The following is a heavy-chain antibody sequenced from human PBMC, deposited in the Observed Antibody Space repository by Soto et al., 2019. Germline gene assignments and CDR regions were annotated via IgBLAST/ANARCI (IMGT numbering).Heavy chain of an antibody. V-gene: IGHV1-18*01. D-gene: IGHD6-13*01. CDR2: ISAYNGNT. Sequence: QVQLVQSGAEVKKPGASVKVSCKASGYTFTSYGISWVRQAPGQGLEWMGWISAYNGNTNYAQKLQGXVXXXTXXSTSTAYMELRSLRSDDTAVYYCARTYSSRYGMDVWGQGTTVTVSS. J-gene: IGHJ6*02. CDR1: GYTFTSYG. CDR3: ARTYSSRYGMDV.